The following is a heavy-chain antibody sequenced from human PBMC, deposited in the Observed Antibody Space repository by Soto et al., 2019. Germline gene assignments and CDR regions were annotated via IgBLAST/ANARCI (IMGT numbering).Heavy chain of an antibody. J-gene: IGHJ4*02. CDR3: ARDQTGWELRFDY. CDR1: GLTFRSYA. CDR2: ISYDGSNK. D-gene: IGHD1-26*01. V-gene: IGHV3-30-3*01. Sequence: QVQLVESGGGVVQPGRSLRLSCVVSGLTFRSYAMHWVRQAPGKGLEWVAAISYDGSNKYYADSVKGRFTISRDNSKNTLYLEMNSLRAEDTAVYYCARDQTGWELRFDYWGQGTLVTVSS.